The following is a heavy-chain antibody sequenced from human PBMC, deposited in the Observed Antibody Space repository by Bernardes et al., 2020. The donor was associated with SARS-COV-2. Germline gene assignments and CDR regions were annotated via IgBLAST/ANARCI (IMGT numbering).Heavy chain of an antibody. V-gene: IGHV4-31*03. J-gene: IGHJ4*02. Sequence: LSLTCTVSGGSISSGGYYWSWIRQYPGKGLEWIGYIYYSGSTYYNPSLKSRVTISVDTSKNQFSLKLSSVTAADTAVYYCARLSKYYDFWSGYYTSRGYYFDYWGQGTLVTVSS. CDR2: IYYSGST. CDR3: ARLSKYYDFWSGYYTSRGYYFDY. CDR1: GGSISSGGYY. D-gene: IGHD3-3*01.